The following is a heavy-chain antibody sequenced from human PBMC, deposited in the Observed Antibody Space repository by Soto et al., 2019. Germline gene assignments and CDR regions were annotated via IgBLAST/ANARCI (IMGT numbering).Heavy chain of an antibody. V-gene: IGHV3-7*01. CDR3: ARAGGYDYWSCFDP. CDR2: IKQDGSEK. Sequence: PEGSMRLSCIASGFPFSSYWMAWVRQAPGKGPEWVANIKQDGSEKYYVDSVKGRFTISRDIAKNSLYLQRNSLRAEAQAVYYWARAGGYDYWSCFDPWGQGTRVTVSS. D-gene: IGHD3-3*01. J-gene: IGHJ5*02. CDR1: GFPFSSYW.